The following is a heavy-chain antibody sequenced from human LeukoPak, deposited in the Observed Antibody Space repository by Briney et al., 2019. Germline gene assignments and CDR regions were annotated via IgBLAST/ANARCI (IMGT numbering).Heavy chain of an antibody. CDR2: ISYDGSNK. D-gene: IGHD3-3*01. V-gene: IGHV3-30*18. J-gene: IGHJ6*02. CDR1: GFTFSSYG. CDR3: AKTLQLYDFWSGYYAQHYYYGMDV. Sequence: PGRSLRLSCAASGFTFSSYGMHWVRQAPGKGLEWVAVISYDGSNKYYADSVKGRFTISRDNSKNTLYLQMNSLRAEDTAVYYCAKTLQLYDFWSGYYAQHYYYGMDVWGQGTTVTVSS.